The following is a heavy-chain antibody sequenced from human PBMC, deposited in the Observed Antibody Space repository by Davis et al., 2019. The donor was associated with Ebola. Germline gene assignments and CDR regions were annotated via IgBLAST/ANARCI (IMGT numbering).Heavy chain of an antibody. V-gene: IGHV4-59*02. CDR3: VRAPNWASFDS. CDR2: IYYTGST. J-gene: IGHJ4*02. D-gene: IGHD7-27*01. CDR1: GGSVSRYY. Sequence: MPSETLSLTCTVSGGSVSRYYWSWIRQVPGKGLEWIGHIYYTGSTNYNPSLRSRVTISIDTSNNQFSLDLSSVTAADTAVYHCVRAPNWASFDSWGQGVLVTVSS.